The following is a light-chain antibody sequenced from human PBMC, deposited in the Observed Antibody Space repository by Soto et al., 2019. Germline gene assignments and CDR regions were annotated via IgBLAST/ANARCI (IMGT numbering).Light chain of an antibody. CDR3: HQYYRMPT. CDR2: WAS. V-gene: IGKV4-1*01. Sequence: DIVMTQSPDSLAVSLGERATINCKSSQSVLYSSNNKNYLAWYQQKPGQPPKLLIYWASTRESGVPDRFSGSGSGTDFTLTISSLQAEDVAVYYCHQYYRMPTFGQGTKVEIK. J-gene: IGKJ1*01. CDR1: QSVLYSSNNKNY.